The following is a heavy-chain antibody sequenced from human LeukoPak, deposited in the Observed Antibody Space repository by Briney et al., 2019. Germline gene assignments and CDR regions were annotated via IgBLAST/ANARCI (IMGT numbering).Heavy chain of an antibody. Sequence: ASVKVSCKASGYTFTGYYMHWVRQAPGQGLEWMGWINPNSGGTNYAQKFQGRVTMTGDTSISTAYMELSRLRSDDTAVYYCARVAVAGPRGRNYWGQGTLVTVSS. CDR1: GYTFTGYY. J-gene: IGHJ4*02. V-gene: IGHV1-2*02. CDR3: ARVAVAGPRGRNY. CDR2: INPNSGGT. D-gene: IGHD6-19*01.